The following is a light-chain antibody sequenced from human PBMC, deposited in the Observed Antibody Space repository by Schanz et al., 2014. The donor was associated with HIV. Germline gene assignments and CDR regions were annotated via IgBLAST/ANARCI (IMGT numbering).Light chain of an antibody. J-gene: IGKJ1*01. CDR3: QQYGSSPT. V-gene: IGKV3-20*01. CDR2: GAS. Sequence: EIVLTQSPGTLSLSPGEVGTLSCRASQSISTHLAWYQQKPGQAPTLLIYGASKRATGIPDRFIGSGSGTDFTLTINRLEPEDFAVYYCQQYGSSPTFGQGTRVEIK. CDR1: QSISTH.